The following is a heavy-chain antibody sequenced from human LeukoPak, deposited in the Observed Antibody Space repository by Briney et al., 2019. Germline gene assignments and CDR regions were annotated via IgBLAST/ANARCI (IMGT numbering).Heavy chain of an antibody. V-gene: IGHV3-23*01. CDR2: MSGSGGST. CDR3: AKNQGQWLVPVDY. CDR1: GFTFSNYA. D-gene: IGHD6-19*01. J-gene: IGHJ4*02. Sequence: PGGSLRLSCAASGFTFSNYAMSWVRQAPGKGLEWVSSMSGSGGSTYYADSVKGRFTISRDNSKNKLYLQMNNLRAEDTALYYCAKNQGQWLVPVDYWGQGTLVTVSS.